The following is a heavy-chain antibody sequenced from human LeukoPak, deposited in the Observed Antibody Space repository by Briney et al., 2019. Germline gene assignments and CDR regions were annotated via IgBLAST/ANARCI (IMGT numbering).Heavy chain of an antibody. V-gene: IGHV3-23*01. CDR2: ISGNDDGT. CDR3: AKRGPIYSASPGNYFDY. D-gene: IGHD3-10*01. J-gene: IGHJ4*02. CDR1: GFTFSTCG. Sequence: GGSLRLSCTASGFTFSTCGMTRVRQAPGKGLEWVSSISGNDDGTYYADSVKGRFTISRDNSKNTLYLQMNSLRAEDTAIYYCAKRGPIYSASPGNYFDYWGQGTLVTVSS.